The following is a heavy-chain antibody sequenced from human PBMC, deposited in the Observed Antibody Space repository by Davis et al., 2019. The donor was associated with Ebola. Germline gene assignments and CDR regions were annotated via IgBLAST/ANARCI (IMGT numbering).Heavy chain of an antibody. D-gene: IGHD6-13*01. CDR3: ARDDAAGGLGYFDY. Sequence: MPSETLSLTCTVSGYSINTYHWTWIRQPPGKGLEWIGYIHNSGTTKYNPSLKSRVTISVDTSKNQFSLKLTSVTAADTAEYYCARDDAAGGLGYFDYWSQGTLVTVSS. CDR1: GYSINTYH. V-gene: IGHV4-59*01. J-gene: IGHJ4*02. CDR2: IHNSGTT.